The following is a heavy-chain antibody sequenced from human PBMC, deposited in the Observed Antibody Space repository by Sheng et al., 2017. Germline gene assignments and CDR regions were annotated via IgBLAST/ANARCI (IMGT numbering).Heavy chain of an antibody. J-gene: IGHJ4*02. CDR3: GREMPYGAYNFVDY. V-gene: IGHV3-33*01. D-gene: IGHD1-1*01. CDR2: IWSGGNNQ. Sequence: QIQLVESGGGVVQPGKSLRLSCAASGFTFSDYAMQWIRQAPGKGLEWVAVIWSGGNNQAFGDSVKGRVTVSRDNYNNIVYLDLNSLTAEDTAVYYCGREMPYGAYNFVDYWGRGTYWSPCPQ. CDR1: GFTFSDYA.